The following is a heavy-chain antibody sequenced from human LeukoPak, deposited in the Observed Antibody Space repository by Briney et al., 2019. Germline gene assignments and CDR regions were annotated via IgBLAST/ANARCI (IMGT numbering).Heavy chain of an antibody. CDR1: SYTFSTYD. Sequence: GASVKVSCKASSYTFSTYDFSWVRQAPGQGLEWIGWISSSNGKTNYAQILQGRVTMTTDTSTSTAYMELRSLRSDDTAVYYCARGSGSTVNGMDVWGQGTTVTVSS. CDR3: ARGSGSTVNGMDV. V-gene: IGHV1-18*01. J-gene: IGHJ6*02. CDR2: ISSSNGKT. D-gene: IGHD2-15*01.